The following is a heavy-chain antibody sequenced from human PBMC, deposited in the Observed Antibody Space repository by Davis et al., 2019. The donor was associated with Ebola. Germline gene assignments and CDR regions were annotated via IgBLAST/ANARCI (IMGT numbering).Heavy chain of an antibody. CDR3: AKRATVKVAGANYYNAMDV. Sequence: GESLKISCAASGFTFSSYAMSWVRQAPGKGLEWVYRISGSGGDPHYADSVKGRFTIPRDNSKNPLYLQMNSLRAEDTAVFYCAKRATVKVAGANYYNAMDVWGKGTTVTVSS. CDR2: ISGSGGDP. V-gene: IGHV3-23*01. D-gene: IGHD6-19*01. J-gene: IGHJ6*04. CDR1: GFTFSSYA.